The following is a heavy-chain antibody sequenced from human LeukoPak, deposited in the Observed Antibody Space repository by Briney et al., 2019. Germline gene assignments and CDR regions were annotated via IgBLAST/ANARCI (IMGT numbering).Heavy chain of an antibody. V-gene: IGHV3-7*01. CDR2: IKPDGSEN. Sequence: GGSLRLSCAASGFIFSDYWMGWVRQAPGKGLEWVANIKPDGSENYHVDSVKGRFAFSRDNAKNSLYLQMNSLRAEDTAVYYCAKNGITGTLGAFDIWGQGTMVTVSS. CDR3: AKNGITGTLGAFDI. CDR1: GFIFSDYW. D-gene: IGHD1-7*01. J-gene: IGHJ3*02.